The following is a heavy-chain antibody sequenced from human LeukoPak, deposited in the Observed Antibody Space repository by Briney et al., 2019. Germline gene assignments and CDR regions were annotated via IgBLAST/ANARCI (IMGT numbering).Heavy chain of an antibody. CDR1: GYTFTSYG. J-gene: IGHJ3*02. V-gene: IGHV1-18*01. CDR3: ARGGGLRWYTKGDAFDI. CDR2: ISAYNGNT. Sequence: GASVKVSCKASGYTFTSYGISWVRQAPGQGLEWMGWISAYNGNTNYAQKLQGRVTMTTDTFSSTAYMELRSLRSDDTAVYYCARGGGLRWYTKGDAFDIWGQGTMVTVSS. D-gene: IGHD4-23*01.